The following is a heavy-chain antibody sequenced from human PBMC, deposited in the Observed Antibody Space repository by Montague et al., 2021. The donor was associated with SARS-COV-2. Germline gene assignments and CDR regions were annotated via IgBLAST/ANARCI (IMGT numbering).Heavy chain of an antibody. CDR1: GGSITIYNHY. Sequence: SETLSLTCTVSGGSITIYNHYWSWIRQPPGKGLEWIGSIYRSGSTYYNPSLESRVTMSADTSKYQFFLRVTSVTAADTAVYYCARGNRVPGNNYFDYWGQGFLVTVSS. CDR2: IYRSGST. D-gene: IGHD2-8*01. J-gene: IGHJ4*02. V-gene: IGHV4-39*02. CDR3: ARGNRVPGNNYFDY.